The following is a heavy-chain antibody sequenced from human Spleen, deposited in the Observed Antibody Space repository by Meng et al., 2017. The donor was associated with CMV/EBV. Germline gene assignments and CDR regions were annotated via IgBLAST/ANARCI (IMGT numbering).Heavy chain of an antibody. Sequence: ASVKVSCKTSRDTFTNYYIHWVRQAPGQGLEWTGVINPSGGGTGYAQKFQGRVTMTRDTSTSTVYMELSSLTSVDTAVYYCAREYYYGSGSHNWLDPWGQGTLVTVSS. J-gene: IGHJ5*02. CDR2: INPSGGGT. V-gene: IGHV1-46*01. D-gene: IGHD3-10*01. CDR1: RDTFTNYY. CDR3: AREYYYGSGSHNWLDP.